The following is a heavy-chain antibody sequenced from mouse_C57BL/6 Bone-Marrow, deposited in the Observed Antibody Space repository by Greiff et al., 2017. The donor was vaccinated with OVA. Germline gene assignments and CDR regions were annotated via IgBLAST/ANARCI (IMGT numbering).Heavy chain of an antibody. D-gene: IGHD2-4*01. CDR2: INPNNGGT. J-gene: IGHJ3*01. CDR1: GYTFTDYN. Sequence: VQLQQSGPELVKPGASVKISCKASGYTFTDYNINWVKQSHGKSLEWIGDINPNNGGTSYNQKFKGKATLTVDKSSSTAYMELRSLTSEDSAVYYCARPRYDYDEAWFAYWGQGTLVTVSA. CDR3: ARPRYDYDEAWFAY. V-gene: IGHV1-26*01.